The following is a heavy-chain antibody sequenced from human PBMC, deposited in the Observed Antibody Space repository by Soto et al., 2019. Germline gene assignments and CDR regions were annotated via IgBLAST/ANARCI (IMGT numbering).Heavy chain of an antibody. CDR1: GGSISSGGYY. Sequence: QVQLQESGPGLVKPSQTLSLTCTVSGGSISSGGYYWSWIRQHPGKGLEWIGYIYYSGSTYYNPSLKRRVPIAVDTSKNQFSLKLSSVTAADTAVYYCARDYFGEWQDRFDPWGQGTLVTVSS. D-gene: IGHD3-10*01. J-gene: IGHJ5*02. CDR2: IYYSGST. CDR3: ARDYFGEWQDRFDP. V-gene: IGHV4-31*03.